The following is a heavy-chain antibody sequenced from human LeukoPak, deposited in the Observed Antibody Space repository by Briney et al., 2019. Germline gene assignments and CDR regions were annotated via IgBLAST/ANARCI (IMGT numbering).Heavy chain of an antibody. CDR1: GGTFSSYA. CDR2: IIPIFGTA. D-gene: IGHD6-19*01. CDR3: ARDLSIAVAGRWDFDY. V-gene: IGHV1-69*05. Sequence: GASVKVSCKASGGTFSSYAISWVRQAPGQGLVWMGRIIPIFGTANYAQKFQGRVTITTDESTSTAYMELSSLRSEDTAVYYCARDLSIAVAGRWDFDYWGQGTLVTVSS. J-gene: IGHJ4*02.